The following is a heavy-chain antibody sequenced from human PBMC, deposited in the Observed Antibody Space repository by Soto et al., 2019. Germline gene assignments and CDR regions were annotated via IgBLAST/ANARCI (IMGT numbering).Heavy chain of an antibody. Sequence: GGSLRLSCAASGFSFGDFAFHWVGQAPGKGLEWVSGINWRGNNIDYADSVRGRFTISRDNAKNSLYLQMNSLRPEDTALYYCAKNSDNFSPDGMDVWGQGTSVTVSS. D-gene: IGHD1-1*01. J-gene: IGHJ6*02. CDR1: GFSFGDFA. CDR2: INWRGNNI. CDR3: AKNSDNFSPDGMDV. V-gene: IGHV3-9*01.